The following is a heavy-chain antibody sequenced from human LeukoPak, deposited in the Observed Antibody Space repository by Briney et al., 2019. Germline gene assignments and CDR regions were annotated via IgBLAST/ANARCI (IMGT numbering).Heavy chain of an antibody. D-gene: IGHD2-8*01. CDR3: ARANGVL. Sequence: GGSLRLSCAASGFTFSSYAMHWVRQAPGKGLEWVAVISYDGSNKYYADSVKGRFTISRDNSKNTLYLQMNSLRAEDTAVYYCARANGVLWGQGTLVTVSS. CDR1: GFTFSSYA. CDR2: ISYDGSNK. V-gene: IGHV3-30*04. J-gene: IGHJ4*02.